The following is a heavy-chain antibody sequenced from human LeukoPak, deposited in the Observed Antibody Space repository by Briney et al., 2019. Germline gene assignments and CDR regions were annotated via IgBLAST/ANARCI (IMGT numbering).Heavy chain of an antibody. CDR2: FDPEDGET. CDR1: GYTLTELS. V-gene: IGHV1-24*01. Sequence: ASVKVSCKVSGYTLTELSMHWVRQAPGKGLEWMGGFDPEDGETIYAQKFQGRVTMTEDTSTDTAYMELSSLRSEDTAVYYCATDLVVVVVAATEGTRGGGAFDIWGQGTLVTVSS. J-gene: IGHJ4*02. D-gene: IGHD2-15*01. CDR3: ATDLVVVVVAATEGTRGGGAFDI.